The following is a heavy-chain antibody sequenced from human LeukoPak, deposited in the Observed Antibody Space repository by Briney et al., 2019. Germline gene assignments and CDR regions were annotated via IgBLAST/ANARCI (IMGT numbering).Heavy chain of an antibody. D-gene: IGHD2-21*02. CDR2: IYYSGST. CDR3: ARILISTAIPLDY. CDR1: GGSISSSSYY. Sequence: PSETLSLTCTVSGGSISSSSYYWGWIRQPPGKGLEWIGSIYYSGSTYYNPSLKSRVTISVDTSKNQFSLKLSSVTAADTAVYYCARILISTAIPLDYWGQGTLVTVSS. V-gene: IGHV4-39*01. J-gene: IGHJ4*02.